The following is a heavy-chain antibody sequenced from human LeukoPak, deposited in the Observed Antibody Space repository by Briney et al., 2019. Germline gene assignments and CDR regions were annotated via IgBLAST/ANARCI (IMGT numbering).Heavy chain of an antibody. Sequence: GGSLRLSCAAPGFTDRSNYMSWVRQAPGKGLEWVSVIYSGGSTYYADSVKGRFTISRDNSKNTLYLQMNSLRAEDTAVYYCARDYYDSRGYYYFDSWGQGTLVTVSS. CDR3: ARDYYDSRGYYYFDS. CDR1: GFTDRSNY. J-gene: IGHJ4*02. D-gene: IGHD3-22*01. CDR2: IYSGGST. V-gene: IGHV3-53*01.